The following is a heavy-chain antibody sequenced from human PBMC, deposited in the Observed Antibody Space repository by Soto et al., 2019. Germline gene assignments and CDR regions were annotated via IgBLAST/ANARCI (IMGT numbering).Heavy chain of an antibody. Sequence: SETLSLTCTVSGGSISSSSYYWGWIRQPPGKGLEWIGNIYYSGSTYYNPSLKSRVTISVDTSKNQFSLKLSSVTAADTAVYYCMLGSGWKDFDYWGQGTPVTVSS. D-gene: IGHD3-22*01. CDR1: GGSISSSSYY. J-gene: IGHJ4*02. CDR2: IYYSGST. CDR3: MLGSGWKDFDY. V-gene: IGHV4-39*01.